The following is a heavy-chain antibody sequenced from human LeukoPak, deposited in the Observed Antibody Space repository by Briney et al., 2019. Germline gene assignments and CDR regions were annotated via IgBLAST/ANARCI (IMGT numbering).Heavy chain of an antibody. J-gene: IGHJ4*02. D-gene: IGHD3-16*02. Sequence: SETLSLTCTVSGGSISSYYWSWIRQPPGKGLEWIGYIYYSGSTNYNPSLKSRVTISVDTSKNQFSLKLSSVTAADTAVYYCASASMITFGGVITYYFDYWGQGTLVTVSS. CDR3: ASASMITFGGVITYYFDY. CDR1: GGSISSYY. V-gene: IGHV4-59*01. CDR2: IYYSGST.